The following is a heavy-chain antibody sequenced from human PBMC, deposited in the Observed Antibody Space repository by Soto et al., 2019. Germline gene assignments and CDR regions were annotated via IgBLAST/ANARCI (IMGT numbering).Heavy chain of an antibody. CDR3: ARDPLAARPGAYYYYGIDV. J-gene: IGHJ6*02. V-gene: IGHV1-18*01. CDR1: GYTFTSYG. D-gene: IGHD6-6*01. Sequence: VASVKVSCKASGYTFTSYGISWVRQAPGQGLEWMGWISAYNGNTNYAQKLQGRVTMTTDTSTSTAYMELRSLRSDDTAVYYCARDPLAARPGAYYYYGIDVWGQGTTVTVS. CDR2: ISAYNGNT.